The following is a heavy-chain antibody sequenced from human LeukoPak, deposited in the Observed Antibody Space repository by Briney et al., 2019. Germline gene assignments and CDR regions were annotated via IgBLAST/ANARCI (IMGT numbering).Heavy chain of an antibody. Sequence: QTGGSLRLSCAASGFTFSSYDMHWVRQATGKGLEWVSAIGTAGDTYYPGSVKGRFTISRENAKNSLYLQMNSLRAGDTAVYYCARGIAAAGKTIYYYGMDVWGQGTTVTVSS. V-gene: IGHV3-13*01. J-gene: IGHJ6*02. CDR3: ARGIAAAGKTIYYYGMDV. CDR2: IGTAGDT. D-gene: IGHD6-13*01. CDR1: GFTFSSYD.